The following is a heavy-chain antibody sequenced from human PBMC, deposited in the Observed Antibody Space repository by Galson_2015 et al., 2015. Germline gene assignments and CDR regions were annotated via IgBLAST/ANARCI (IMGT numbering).Heavy chain of an antibody. CDR2: ISSTTTYI. J-gene: IGHJ4*02. CDR3: ARQILDYDFWSGYYPTNFDY. D-gene: IGHD3-3*01. V-gene: IGHV3-21*01. CDR1: EFTFSSYY. Sequence: SLRLSCAASEFTFSSYYMSWVRQAPGKGPEWVSSISSTTTYIYYADSVKGRFTISKDNAKNSLYLQMNSLGAEDTAVYYCARQILDYDFWSGYYPTNFDYWGQGTLVTASS.